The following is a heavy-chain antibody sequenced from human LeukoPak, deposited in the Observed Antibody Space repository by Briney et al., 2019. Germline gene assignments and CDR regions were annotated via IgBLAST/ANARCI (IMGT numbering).Heavy chain of an antibody. V-gene: IGHV3-7*01. J-gene: IGHJ4*02. Sequence: GGSLRLSCAASGFTFSSYWMSWVRQAPGKGLEWVANIKQDGSEKYYVDSVKGRFTISRDNAKNSLYLQMNSLRAEDTAVYYCAREELGSGSYYFDYWGQETLVTVSS. D-gene: IGHD1-26*01. CDR2: IKQDGSEK. CDR3: AREELGSGSYYFDY. CDR1: GFTFSSYW.